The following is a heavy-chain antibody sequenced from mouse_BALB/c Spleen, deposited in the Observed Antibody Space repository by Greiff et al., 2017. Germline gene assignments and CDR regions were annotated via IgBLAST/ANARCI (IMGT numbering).Heavy chain of an antibody. V-gene: IGHV3-2*02. CDR1: GYSITSDYA. D-gene: IGHD2-1*01. Sequence: EVKLQESGPGLVKPSQSLSLTCTVTGYSITSDYAWNWIRQFPGNKLEWMGYISYSGSTSYNPSLKSRISITRDTSKNQFFLQLNSVTTEDTATYYCARYYGNYWYFDVWGAGTTVTVSS. J-gene: IGHJ1*01. CDR3: ARYYGNYWYFDV. CDR2: ISYSGST.